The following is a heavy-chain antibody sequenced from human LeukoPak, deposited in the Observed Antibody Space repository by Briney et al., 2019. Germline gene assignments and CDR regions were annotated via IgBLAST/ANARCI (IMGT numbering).Heavy chain of an antibody. CDR2: IYSGGST. Sequence: GGSLRLSCAASGFTVSSNYMSWVRQAPGKGLEWVSVIYSGGSTYYADSVKGRFTISRDNAKNSLYLQMNSLRAEDTAVYYCARADDYVWGSYRYSGAFDIWGQGTMVTVSS. J-gene: IGHJ3*02. V-gene: IGHV3-53*01. D-gene: IGHD3-16*02. CDR3: ARADDYVWGSYRYSGAFDI. CDR1: GFTVSSNY.